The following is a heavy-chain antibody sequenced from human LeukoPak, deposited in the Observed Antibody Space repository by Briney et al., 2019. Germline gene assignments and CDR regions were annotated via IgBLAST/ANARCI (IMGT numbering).Heavy chain of an antibody. CDR3: ARVSSGDYIDY. V-gene: IGHV3-7*01. CDR2: IKRDGSEK. CDR1: GITFSNYY. Sequence: GGSLRLSCVASGITFSNYYMCWVRQAPGKGLEWVANIKRDGSEKYYVDSVKGRFTISRDNAENSLYLQMNSLRVEDTAVYYCARVSSGDYIDYWGQGTLVTVSS. J-gene: IGHJ4*02. D-gene: IGHD6-25*01.